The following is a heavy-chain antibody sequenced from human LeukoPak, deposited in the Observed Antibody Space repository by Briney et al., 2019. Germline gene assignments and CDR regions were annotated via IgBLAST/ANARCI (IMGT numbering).Heavy chain of an antibody. Sequence: PGGSLRLSCGTSGFTFSVYGMHWVRQAPGKGLEWVANIKQDGTEKYYVHSVKGRFTMSRDNAENSLYLQMNSLRAEDTAVYYCARVYRSSSGYCFDYWGQGTLVTVSS. CDR1: GFTFSVYG. V-gene: IGHV3-7*01. CDR3: ARVYRSSSGYCFDY. CDR2: IKQDGTEK. D-gene: IGHD6-6*01. J-gene: IGHJ4*02.